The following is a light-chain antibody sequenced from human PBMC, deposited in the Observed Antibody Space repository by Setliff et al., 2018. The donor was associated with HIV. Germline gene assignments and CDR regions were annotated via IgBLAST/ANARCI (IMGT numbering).Light chain of an antibody. CDR2: DVS. CDR1: SSDVGGYNY. J-gene: IGLJ1*01. CDR3: CSYAGSYTLPYG. V-gene: IGLV2-11*01. Sequence: QSALTQPRSVSGSPGQSVTISCTGTSSDVGGYNYVSWYQQHPGKAPKLMIYDVSKRPSGVPDRFSGSKSGNTASLTISGLQAEDEADYYCCSYAGSYTLPYGFGTGTKVTVL.